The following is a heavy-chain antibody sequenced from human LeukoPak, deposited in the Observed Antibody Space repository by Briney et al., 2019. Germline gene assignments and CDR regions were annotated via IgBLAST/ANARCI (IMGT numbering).Heavy chain of an antibody. D-gene: IGHD2-2*01. CDR1: GFTFSSYA. CDR3: GRGSGYCSSTGCYTSYDFDY. CDR2: ISSNGGST. J-gene: IGHJ4*02. Sequence: PGGSLRLSCAASGFTFSSYAMHWVRQAPGKGLEYVSAISSNGGSTYYVNSVKGRFTISRDNSKNTLYLQMGSLRTEDMAVYYCGRGSGYCSSTGCYTSYDFDYWGQGTLVTVSS. V-gene: IGHV3-64*01.